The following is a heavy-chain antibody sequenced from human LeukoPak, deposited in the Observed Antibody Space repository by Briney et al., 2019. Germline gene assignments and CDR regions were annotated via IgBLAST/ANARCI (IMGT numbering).Heavy chain of an antibody. D-gene: IGHD2-21*02. CDR2: INPSGGST. CDR1: GGTFSSYA. Sequence: ASVKVSCKASGGTFSSYAISWVRQAPGQGLEWMGVINPSGGSTGYAQKFQGRVTMARDTSTSTVYMELSSLRSEDTAVYYCARSRGHIVVVTAISSGYYFDYWGQGTLVTVSS. CDR3: ARSRGHIVVVTAISSGYYFDY. V-gene: IGHV1-46*01. J-gene: IGHJ4*02.